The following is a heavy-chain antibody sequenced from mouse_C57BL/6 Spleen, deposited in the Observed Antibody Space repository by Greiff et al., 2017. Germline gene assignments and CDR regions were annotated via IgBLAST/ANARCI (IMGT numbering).Heavy chain of an antibody. D-gene: IGHD2-3*01. Sequence: EVQGVESGGGLVKPGGSLKLSCAASGFTFSSYAMSWVRQTPEKRLEWVATISDGGSYTYYPDNVKGRFTISRDTAKNNLYLQMSHLKSDETAMCYCARDDGSYWYFDVWGTGTTVTVSS. V-gene: IGHV5-4*01. J-gene: IGHJ1*03. CDR2: ISDGGSYT. CDR1: GFTFSSYA. CDR3: ARDDGSYWYFDV.